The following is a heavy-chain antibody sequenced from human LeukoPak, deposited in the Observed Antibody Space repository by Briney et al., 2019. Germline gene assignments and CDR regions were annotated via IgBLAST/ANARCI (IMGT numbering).Heavy chain of an antibody. J-gene: IGHJ3*01. CDR1: GVPLSRDG. V-gene: IGHV3-48*01. CDR3: ALALVSLDNTGEEGNTAAFGR. CDR2: MWCSGSMI. Sequence: PRGSLRLSCAASGVPLSRDGMNRVCQAPGKGVEWVSGMWCSGSMIYYADSVKGRFTISRDNAKNSLYLQMNSLRSEDKAVYYVALALVSLDNTGEEGNTAAFGRGGRGTMVTVS. D-gene: IGHD3-16*01.